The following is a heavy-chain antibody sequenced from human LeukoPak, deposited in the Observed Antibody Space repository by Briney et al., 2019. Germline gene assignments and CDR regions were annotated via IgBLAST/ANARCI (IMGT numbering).Heavy chain of an antibody. Sequence: PSETLSLTCTVSGGSVSSGSYYWSWIRQPPGKGLEWIGYIYYSGSTNYNPSLKSRVTISVDTSKNQFSLKLSSVTAADTAVYYCAREADDYDYVWGSYRYFDYWGQGTLVTVSS. J-gene: IGHJ4*02. CDR2: IYYSGST. V-gene: IGHV4-61*01. D-gene: IGHD3-16*02. CDR1: GGSVSSGSYY. CDR3: AREADDYDYVWGSYRYFDY.